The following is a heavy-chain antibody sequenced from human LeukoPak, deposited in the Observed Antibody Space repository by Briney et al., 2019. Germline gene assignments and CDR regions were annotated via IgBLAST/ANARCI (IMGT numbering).Heavy chain of an antibody. V-gene: IGHV4-39*07. Sequence: SETLSLTCAVSGGSIRISHYYWAWIRQPPGKGLEWIGRIYTSGSTNYNPSLKSRVTMSVDTSKNQFSLKLSSVTAADTAVYYCARVKPMRITMVRGVIPWFDPWGQGTLVTVSS. D-gene: IGHD3-10*01. J-gene: IGHJ5*02. CDR2: IYTSGST. CDR1: GGSIRISHYY. CDR3: ARVKPMRITMVRGVIPWFDP.